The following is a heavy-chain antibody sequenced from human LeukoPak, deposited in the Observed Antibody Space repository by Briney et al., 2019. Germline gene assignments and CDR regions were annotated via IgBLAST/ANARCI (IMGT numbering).Heavy chain of an antibody. CDR2: ISSNGGST. J-gene: IGHJ3*02. CDR3: VKDRDYSALADAFDI. CDR1: GFTFSSYA. Sequence: GGSLRLSCSASGFTFSSYAMHWVRQAPGKGLEYVSAISSNGGSTYYADSVKGRFTISRDSSKNTLYLQMSSLRAEDTAVYYCVKDRDYSALADAFDIWGQGTMVTVSS. V-gene: IGHV3-64D*06. D-gene: IGHD4-11*01.